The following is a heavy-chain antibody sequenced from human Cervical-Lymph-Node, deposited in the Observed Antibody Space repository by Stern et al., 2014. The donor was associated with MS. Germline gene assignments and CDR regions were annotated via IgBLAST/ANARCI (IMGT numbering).Heavy chain of an antibody. CDR3: ARDPRY. CDR2: ITGNGGST. Sequence: EVQLVQSGGGLVQPGGSLRLSCAASGFMFTSYAMHWVRQAPGKGLEYVSAITGNGGSTYYANSVKGRFKISRDNSKNTLSLQMDSLRAEDMAVYYCARDPRYWGQGTLVTVSS. CDR1: GFMFTSYA. V-gene: IGHV3-64*01. J-gene: IGHJ4*02.